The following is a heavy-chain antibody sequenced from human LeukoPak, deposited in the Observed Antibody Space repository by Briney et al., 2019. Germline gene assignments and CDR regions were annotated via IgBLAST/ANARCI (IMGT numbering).Heavy chain of an antibody. CDR1: GGSIYSSSYY. CDR2: IYYSGST. CDR3: ARRWRGSSSVWFDP. V-gene: IGHV4-39*01. D-gene: IGHD6-6*01. J-gene: IGHJ5*02. Sequence: PSETLSLTCTVSGGSIYSSSYYWGWIRQPPGKGLEWIGSIYYSGSTYFNPSLKSRVTMSVDTSKDQFSLKLNSVTAADTAVYYCARRWRGSSSVWFDPWGQGTLVTVSS.